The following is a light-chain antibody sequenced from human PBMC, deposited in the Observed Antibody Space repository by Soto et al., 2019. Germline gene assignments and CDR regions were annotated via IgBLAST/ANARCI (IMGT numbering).Light chain of an antibody. V-gene: IGLV1-40*01. CDR3: QSYDSNLSVV. CDR1: SSNIGAGYD. Sequence: QSVLTQPPSVSGAPGQRVTISCTGSSSNIGAGYDVHWYQQLPGTAPKLLIYVNNKRPSGVPDRFSGSKSGTSASLAITGLQAEDEADYYCQSYDSNLSVVFGGGTKVTVL. CDR2: VNN. J-gene: IGLJ2*01.